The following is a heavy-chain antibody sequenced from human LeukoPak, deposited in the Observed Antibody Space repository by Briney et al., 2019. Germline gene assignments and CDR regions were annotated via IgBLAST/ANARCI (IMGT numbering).Heavy chain of an antibody. CDR1: GYTFTGYY. V-gene: IGHV1-2*02. D-gene: IGHD5-18*01. CDR2: INPNSGGT. J-gene: IGHJ4*02. CDR3: ARVEEGGYSYGYMSGIDY. Sequence: GASVKVSCKASGYTFTGYYMHWARQAPGQGLEWMGWINPNSGGTNYAQKFQGRVTMTRDTSISTAYMELSRLRSDDTAVYYCARVEEGGYSYGYMSGIDYWGQGTLVTVSS.